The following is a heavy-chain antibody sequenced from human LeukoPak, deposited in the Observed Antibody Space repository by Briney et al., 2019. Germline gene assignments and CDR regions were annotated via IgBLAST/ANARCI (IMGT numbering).Heavy chain of an antibody. J-gene: IGHJ4*02. CDR3: ARGGSYWDY. Sequence: PSETLSLTCTVSGGSIRTTSYYWGWIRQSPGGEPEWIGSIYFSGSTYYNPSLESRVTISVDTSNNQFSLRLSSVTAADTAVYYCARGGSYWDYWGQGTLVTVSS. V-gene: IGHV4-39*07. CDR2: IYFSGST. D-gene: IGHD3-10*01. CDR1: GGSIRTTSYY.